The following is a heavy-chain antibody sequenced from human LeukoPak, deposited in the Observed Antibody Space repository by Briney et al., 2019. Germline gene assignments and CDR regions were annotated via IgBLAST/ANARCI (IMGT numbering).Heavy chain of an antibody. CDR3: AREFPSSSNWYANWFDP. J-gene: IGHJ5*02. Sequence: ASVKVSCKASGYTFTGYYMHWVRQAPGQGLEWMGWINPNTGGTNFAQKLQGRVTMTRDTSISTASMELSRLTFDDTAVYYCAREFPSSSNWYANWFDPWGQGALVTVSS. CDR2: INPNTGGT. D-gene: IGHD6-13*01. CDR1: GYTFTGYY. V-gene: IGHV1-2*02.